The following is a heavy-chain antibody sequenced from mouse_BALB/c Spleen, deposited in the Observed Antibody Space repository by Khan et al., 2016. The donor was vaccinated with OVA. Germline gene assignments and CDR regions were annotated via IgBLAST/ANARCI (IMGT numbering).Heavy chain of an antibody. Sequence: VQLQQSGAELARPGASVKLSCTASGYTFTDYYINWVKQRTGQGLEWIGEISPGSGDTYYNERFRGKATLTADKSSSTAYMQLSSLTSEASAVYFCARRNYFGYTFAYWGQGTLVTVSA. J-gene: IGHJ3*01. CDR1: GYTFTDYY. CDR2: ISPGSGDT. D-gene: IGHD1-2*01. CDR3: ARRNYFGYTFAY. V-gene: IGHV1-77*01.